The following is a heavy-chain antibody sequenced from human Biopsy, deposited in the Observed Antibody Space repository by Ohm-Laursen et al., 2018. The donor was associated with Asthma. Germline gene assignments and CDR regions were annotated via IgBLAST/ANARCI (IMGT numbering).Heavy chain of an antibody. V-gene: IGHV3-23*01. J-gene: IGHJ4*02. Sequence: GTLSLTCAVSGGSISSSNWWSWVRQPPGKGLEWVSAISGSGGSTYYADSVKGRFTISRDNSKNTLYLQMNSLRAEDTAVYYCAKDKRYSGSYFDYWGQGTLVTVSS. D-gene: IGHD1-26*01. CDR1: GGSISSSN. CDR2: ISGSGGST. CDR3: AKDKRYSGSYFDY.